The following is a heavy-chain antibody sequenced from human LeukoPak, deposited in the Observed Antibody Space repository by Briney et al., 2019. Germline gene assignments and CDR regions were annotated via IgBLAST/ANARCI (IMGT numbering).Heavy chain of an antibody. CDR1: GGSISNTNW. V-gene: IGHV4-4*02. Sequence: SETLSLTCGVSGGSISNTNWWTWFRQPPGKGLEFIGEINLQGSTNHNPSLKSRVAISVDKSENHISLKLTSVTAADTAVYYCAREGGPYRPLDYSGQGTLVTVAS. CDR2: INLQGST. CDR3: AREGGPYRPLDY. J-gene: IGHJ4*02.